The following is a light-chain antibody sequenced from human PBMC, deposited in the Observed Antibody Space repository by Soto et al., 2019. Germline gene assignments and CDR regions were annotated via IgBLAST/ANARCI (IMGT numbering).Light chain of an antibody. CDR2: EGS. CDR1: SSDVGSYNL. Sequence: QSALTQPASVSGSPGQSITISCTGTSSDVGSYNLVSWYQQHPGKAPKLMIYEGSKRPLGVSNRLSGSKSGNTTSLTISGLEAEDGADYYCCSYAGSSTFGVFGGGTKHTVL. V-gene: IGLV2-23*03. J-gene: IGLJ3*02. CDR3: CSYAGSSTFGV.